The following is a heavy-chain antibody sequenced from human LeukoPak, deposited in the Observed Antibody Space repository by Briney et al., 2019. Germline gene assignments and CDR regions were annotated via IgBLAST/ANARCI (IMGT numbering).Heavy chain of an antibody. Sequence: GASVKVSCKASGYTFTGYYIHWVRQAPGQGLEWMGIINPSGGSTSYAQKFQGRVTMTRDMSTSTVYMELSSLRSEDTAVYYCARGSYPGIAAAGGFDYWGQGTLVTVSS. D-gene: IGHD6-13*01. V-gene: IGHV1-46*01. CDR3: ARGSYPGIAAAGGFDY. CDR2: INPSGGST. J-gene: IGHJ4*02. CDR1: GYTFTGYY.